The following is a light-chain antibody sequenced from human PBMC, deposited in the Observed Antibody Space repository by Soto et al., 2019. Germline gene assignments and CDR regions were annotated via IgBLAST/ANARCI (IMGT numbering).Light chain of an antibody. CDR3: AAWDDSLNGFV. CDR2: TNN. V-gene: IGLV1-44*01. CDR1: GSNIGSNT. Sequence: QSVLTQPPSASGTPGQRVTISCSGSGSNIGSNTVNWYQQLPGTAPKLLIYTNNQRPSGVPDRFSGSKSGTSASLAISGLQSEDEADDYCAAWDDSLNGFVFGTGTKVTVL. J-gene: IGLJ1*01.